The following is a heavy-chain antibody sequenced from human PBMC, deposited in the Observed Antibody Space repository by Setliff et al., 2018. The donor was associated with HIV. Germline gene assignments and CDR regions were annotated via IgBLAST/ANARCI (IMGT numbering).Heavy chain of an antibody. CDR1: GGTFSTYV. V-gene: IGHV1-69*13. CDR3: ARVGPWYYKSSGYLASWDY. D-gene: IGHD3-22*01. CDR2: RLPISHVT. J-gene: IGHJ4*02. Sequence: SVKVSCKTSGGTFSTYVITWVRQAPGQGLEWMGTRLPISHVTNYAQKFQGRVTITADESTTTTYMALSSLRTDDTAVYYCARVGPWYYKSSGYLASWDYWGQGTLVTVSS.